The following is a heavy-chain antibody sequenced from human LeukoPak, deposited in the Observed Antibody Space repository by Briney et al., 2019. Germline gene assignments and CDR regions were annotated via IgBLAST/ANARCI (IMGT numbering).Heavy chain of an antibody. D-gene: IGHD1-14*01. V-gene: IGHV3-48*03. CDR3: ARLIRRDAFDI. CDR2: ISSSGSTI. J-gene: IGHJ3*02. Sequence: QPGGSLRLSCAASGFTFSSYEMNWVRQAPGKGLEWVSYISSSGSTIYYADSVKGRFTISRDNAKNSLYLQMNSLRAEDTAVYYCARLIRRDAFDIWGQGTMVTVSS. CDR1: GFTFSSYE.